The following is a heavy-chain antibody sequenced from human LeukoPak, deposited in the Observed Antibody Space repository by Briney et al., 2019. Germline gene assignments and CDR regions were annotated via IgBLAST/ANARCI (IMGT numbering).Heavy chain of an antibody. CDR2: NWNGGST. Sequence: GGSLRLSCAASGFTFDDYGMSWVRQAPGKGLELVSGNWNGGSTGYADSVEGRFTISRDNAKNSLYLQMNSLRAEDTALYYCARGGYYYDSSGYYYGGVRYFDYWGQGTLVTVSS. J-gene: IGHJ4*02. V-gene: IGHV3-20*04. D-gene: IGHD3-22*01. CDR1: GFTFDDYG. CDR3: ARGGYYYDSSGYYYGGVRYFDY.